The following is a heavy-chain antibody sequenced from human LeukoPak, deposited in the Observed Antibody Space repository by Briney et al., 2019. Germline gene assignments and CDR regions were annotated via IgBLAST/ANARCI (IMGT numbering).Heavy chain of an antibody. J-gene: IGHJ3*02. CDR3: ARGPHWVTGDYDAFDI. V-gene: IGHV4-59*01. D-gene: IGHD4-17*01. CDR1: GGSISSYY. CDR2: IYYTGST. Sequence: SETLSLTCTVSGGSISSYYWSWIRQPPGKGLERIGYIYYTGSTNYNPSLTSRVTISVDTSKNQFSLKLTSVTAADTAVYYCARGPHWVTGDYDAFDIWGQGTMVTVSS.